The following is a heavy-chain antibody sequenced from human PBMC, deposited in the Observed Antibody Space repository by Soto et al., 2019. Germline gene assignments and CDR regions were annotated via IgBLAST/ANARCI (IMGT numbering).Heavy chain of an antibody. D-gene: IGHD6-13*01. V-gene: IGHV3-21*02. CDR1: GFTFRSFT. CDR2: ISSNSAYI. Sequence: EVQLVESGGGLVKPGGSLRLPCAASGFTFRSFTMNWVRQAPGKGLEWVPTISSNSAYIYYTDALRGRFTISRYNAKNSLHLQMNSLRAEDTAVYYCTRDASRDSSARGWFDPWGPGTLVTVSS. CDR3: TRDASRDSSARGWFDP. J-gene: IGHJ5*02.